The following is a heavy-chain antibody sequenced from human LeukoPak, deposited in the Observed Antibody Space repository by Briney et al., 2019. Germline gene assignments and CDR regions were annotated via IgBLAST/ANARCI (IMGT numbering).Heavy chain of an antibody. J-gene: IGHJ6*02. V-gene: IGHV1-58*02. Sequence: SVKVSCKASGFTFTSSAMQWVRQARGQRLEWIGWIVVGSGNTNYAQKFQERVTITRDMSPSTAYMELSSLRCEDTAVYYWAGGSITIFGVVVYGMEVCGQGATVTVSS. D-gene: IGHD3-3*01. CDR1: GFTFTSSA. CDR3: AGGSITIFGVVVYGMEV. CDR2: IVVGSGNT.